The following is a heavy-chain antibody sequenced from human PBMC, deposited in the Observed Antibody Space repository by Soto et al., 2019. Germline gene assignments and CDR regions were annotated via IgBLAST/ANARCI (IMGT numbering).Heavy chain of an antibody. D-gene: IGHD3-3*01. J-gene: IGHJ4*02. CDR1: GFTFATYA. Sequence: EVQLVESGGGLVRPGGSLRLSCAASGFTFATYAMTWVRQAPGKGLEWVSSISSSSSYIYYADSVRGRFTISRDNTNNSLYLRMNSLRAEDTAVYYCARGRSIFEPVDYWGQGTLVTVSS. CDR2: ISSSSSYI. CDR3: ARGRSIFEPVDY. V-gene: IGHV3-21*02.